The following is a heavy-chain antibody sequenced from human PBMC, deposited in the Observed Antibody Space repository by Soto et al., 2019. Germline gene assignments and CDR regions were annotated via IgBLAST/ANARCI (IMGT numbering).Heavy chain of an antibody. CDR3: ARYAVATGTTLLKDAFDI. D-gene: IGHD1-7*01. V-gene: IGHV3-7*01. Sequence: GGSLRLSCAASGFMFSTYWMGWVRLAPGKGLEWVANIKPDGSEQYSVDSVKGRFTLSRDNAENSLFLHMNSLRAEDTAVYYCARYAVATGTTLLKDAFDIWGQGTMVTVSS. CDR2: IKPDGSEQ. CDR1: GFMFSTYW. J-gene: IGHJ3*02.